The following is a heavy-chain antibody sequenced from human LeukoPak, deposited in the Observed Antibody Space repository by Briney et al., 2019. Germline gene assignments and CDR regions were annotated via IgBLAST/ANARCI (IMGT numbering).Heavy chain of an antibody. CDR2: FDPEDGET. Sequence: ASVKVSCKVSGYTLTELSMHWVRQAPGKGLEWMGGFDPEDGETIYAQKFQGRVTMTEDTSTDTAYMELSSLRSEDTAVYYCATDGLYYYDSSGYYYRGQGTLVTVSS. V-gene: IGHV1-24*01. CDR1: GYTLTELS. J-gene: IGHJ4*02. CDR3: ATDGLYYYDSSGYYY. D-gene: IGHD3-22*01.